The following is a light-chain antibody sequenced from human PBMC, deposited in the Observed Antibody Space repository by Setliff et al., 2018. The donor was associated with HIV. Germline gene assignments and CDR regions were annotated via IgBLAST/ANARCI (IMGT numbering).Light chain of an antibody. V-gene: IGLV2-14*01. Sequence: QSVLTQPASVSGSPGQSITISCTGTSSDVGGYNYFSWYQQHPGKAPKLMIYEVNSRPPGVSDRFSGSKSGNTASLTISGLQAEDEADYYCSSYTRSATYVFGTGTKVTVL. CDR3: SSYTRSATYV. CDR1: SSDVGGYNY. J-gene: IGLJ1*01. CDR2: EVN.